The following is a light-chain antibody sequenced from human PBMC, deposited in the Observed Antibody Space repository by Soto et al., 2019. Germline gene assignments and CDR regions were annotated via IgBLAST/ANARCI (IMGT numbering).Light chain of an antibody. CDR3: QQYGTSPWT. V-gene: IGKV3-20*01. CDR2: GAR. CDR1: RSVSSSY. J-gene: IGKJ1*01. Sequence: EIVLTQSPGTLSLSPGERSSRSCRSSRSVSSSYLAWYQQKPGQAPRLLIYGARTRATGVPDRFSASGSGTDFSLTISRLEPEDFAVYYCQQYGTSPWTFGQGTKVDIK.